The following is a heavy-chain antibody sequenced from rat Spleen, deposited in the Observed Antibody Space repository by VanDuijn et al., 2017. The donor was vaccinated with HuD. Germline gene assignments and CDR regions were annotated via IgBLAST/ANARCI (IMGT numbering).Heavy chain of an antibody. J-gene: IGHJ3*01. CDR2: ISFDGSTT. V-gene: IGHV5-22*01. CDR3: TTENYWFAY. CDR1: GFTFSNYD. D-gene: IGHD1-10*01. Sequence: EVQLVESGGGLVQPGRSMKLSCAVSGFTFSNYDMAWVRQAPTKGPEWVASISFDGSTTYYRESVRGRFTISRDDTKSTLYLQMNSLRSEDTATYYCTTENYWFAYWGQGTLVTVSS.